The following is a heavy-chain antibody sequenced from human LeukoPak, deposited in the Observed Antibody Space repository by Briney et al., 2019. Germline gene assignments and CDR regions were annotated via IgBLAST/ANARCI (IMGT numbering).Heavy chain of an antibody. CDR2: IYPGDSDT. V-gene: IGHV5-51*01. Sequence: GESLKISCKGSGYNFNTYWVAWVRQLPGKGLEWMGIIYPGDSDTRYSPSFQGQVTISADKSISTAYLQWSSLKASDTAMYYCARHGVYYSSTETFDYWGQGTLVTVSS. CDR3: ARHGVYYSSTETFDY. D-gene: IGHD6-13*01. J-gene: IGHJ4*02. CDR1: GYNFNTYW.